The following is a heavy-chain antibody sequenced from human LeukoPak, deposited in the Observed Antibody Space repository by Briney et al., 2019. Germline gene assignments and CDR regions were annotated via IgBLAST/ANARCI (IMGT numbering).Heavy chain of an antibody. D-gene: IGHD3-10*02. Sequence: GGSLRLSCATSGFNFDRYTIHWVRQAPGKGLEWVSLAGWAGGTTFYSDSVRGRFTISRDSGRKSVYLQMNSPTTDDTAFYFCAKELDTMFFDYWGQGALVTVSS. CDR2: AGWAGGTT. CDR1: GFNFDRYT. V-gene: IGHV3-43*01. J-gene: IGHJ4*02. CDR3: AKELDTMFFDY.